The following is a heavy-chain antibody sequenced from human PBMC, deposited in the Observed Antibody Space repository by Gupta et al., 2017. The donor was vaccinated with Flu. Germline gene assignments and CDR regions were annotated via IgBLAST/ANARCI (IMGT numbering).Heavy chain of an antibody. CDR2: MSNDGRNK. CDR3: ARDSGWKYFDY. V-gene: IGHV3-30*03. J-gene: IGHJ4*02. Sequence: QVQLVESGGGVVQPGGSRRLYCTASGFIFRSYGMHWVRQAPGKGLEWLTVMSNDGRNKYYADSVRGRFTISRDNSKNTLFLQMNSLSAEDTAVYYCARDSGWKYFDYWGQGTRVTVSS. CDR1: GFIFRSYG. D-gene: IGHD1-1*01.